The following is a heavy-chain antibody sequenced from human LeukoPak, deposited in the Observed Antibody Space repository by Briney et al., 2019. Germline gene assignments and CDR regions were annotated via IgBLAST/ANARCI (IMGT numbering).Heavy chain of an antibody. Sequence: GGSLRLSCAASGFTFSSYAMHWVRQAPGKGLEWVAVISYDGSNKYYADSVKGRFTISRDNAKNSLYLQMNSLRDEDTAVYYCARGFMVRGVIDYWGQGTLVTVSS. J-gene: IGHJ4*02. D-gene: IGHD3-10*01. CDR2: ISYDGSNK. V-gene: IGHV3-30-3*01. CDR3: ARGFMVRGVIDY. CDR1: GFTFSSYA.